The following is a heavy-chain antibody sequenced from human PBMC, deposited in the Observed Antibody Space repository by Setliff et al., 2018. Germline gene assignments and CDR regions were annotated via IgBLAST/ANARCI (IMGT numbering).Heavy chain of an antibody. V-gene: IGHV4-39*01. CDR1: SGSINSDNYY. CDR2: LSYNGNA. CDR3: ARHTIAMSTIISYFHN. D-gene: IGHD3-10*01. J-gene: IGHJ4*02. Sequence: PSETLSLTCTVSSGSINSDNYYWGWIRQPPGKGLEWIGTLSYNGNAYYTPSLKSRVTISIDTSKNQFSLKLSSVTAADTAVYYCARHTIAMSTIISYFHNWGQGTLVTVSS.